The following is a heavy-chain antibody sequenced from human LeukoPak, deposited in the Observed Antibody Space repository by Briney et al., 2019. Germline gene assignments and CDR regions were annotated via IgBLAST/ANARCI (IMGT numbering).Heavy chain of an antibody. CDR2: IKQDGSEK. D-gene: IGHD2-15*01. CDR1: GLTFNNYW. Sequence: GGSLRLSCAASGLTFNNYWMNWVRQAPGKGLEWVANIKQDGSEKKYVDSVKGRFTISRDNAKKSLYLQMNSLRAEDTAIYYCAKNGDRGAYCSGGTCYPYYYYYMDVWGKGTTVTISS. J-gene: IGHJ6*03. CDR3: AKNGDRGAYCSGGTCYPYYYYYMDV. V-gene: IGHV3-7*03.